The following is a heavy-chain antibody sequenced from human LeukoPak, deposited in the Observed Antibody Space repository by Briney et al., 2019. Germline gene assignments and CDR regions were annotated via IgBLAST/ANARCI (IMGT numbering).Heavy chain of an antibody. CDR1: GGTFSGYA. V-gene: IGHV1-69*13. Sequence: ASVKVSCKASGGTFSGYAISWVRQAPGQGLEWMGGIIPIFGTANYAQKFQGRVTITADESTSTAYMELSSLRSEDTAVYYCARARTYYDILTGYVPGRDAFDIWGQGTMVTVSS. CDR3: ARARTYYDILTGYVPGRDAFDI. CDR2: IIPIFGTA. J-gene: IGHJ3*02. D-gene: IGHD3-9*01.